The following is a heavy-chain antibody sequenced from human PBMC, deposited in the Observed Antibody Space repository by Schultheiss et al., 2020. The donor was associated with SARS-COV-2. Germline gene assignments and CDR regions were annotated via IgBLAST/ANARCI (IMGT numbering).Heavy chain of an antibody. D-gene: IGHD6-6*01. V-gene: IGHV4-61*08. CDR3: ARGSGAARPVDELYYYYGMDV. CDR2: IYYSGST. Sequence: SETLSLTCTVSGGSISSGGYYWSWIRQPPGKGLEWIGYIYYSGSTNYNPSLKSRVTISVDTSKNQFSLKLSSVTAADTAVYYCARGSGAARPVDELYYYYGMDVWGQGTTVTVSS. CDR1: GGSISSGGYY. J-gene: IGHJ6*02.